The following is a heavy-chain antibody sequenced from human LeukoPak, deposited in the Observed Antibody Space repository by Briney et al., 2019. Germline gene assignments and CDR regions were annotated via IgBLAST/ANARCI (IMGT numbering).Heavy chain of an antibody. CDR1: GGSISGDY. Sequence: SETLPLTCTVSGGSISGDYWSWIRQPPGKGLEWIGYIYYSGSTNYNPSLKSRVTISVDTSKNQFSLRLISVTAADTAVYYCARHGGTSGRSYRQDAFDIWGQGTMVTVSS. D-gene: IGHD3-10*01. V-gene: IGHV4-59*08. CDR2: IYYSGST. CDR3: ARHGGTSGRSYRQDAFDI. J-gene: IGHJ3*02.